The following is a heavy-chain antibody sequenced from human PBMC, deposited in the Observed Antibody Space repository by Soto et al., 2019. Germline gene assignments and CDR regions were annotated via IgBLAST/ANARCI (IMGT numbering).Heavy chain of an antibody. CDR2: IYYSGST. J-gene: IGHJ4*02. CDR3: AREEEGLLTGFDY. CDR1: GGSISSGDYY. D-gene: IGHD3-10*01. Sequence: SETLSLTCTVSGGSISSGDYYWSWIRQPPGKGLEWIGYIYYSGSTYYNPSLKSRVTISVDTSKNQFSLKLSSVTAADTAVYHCAREEEGLLTGFDYWGQGTLVTVSS. V-gene: IGHV4-30-4*01.